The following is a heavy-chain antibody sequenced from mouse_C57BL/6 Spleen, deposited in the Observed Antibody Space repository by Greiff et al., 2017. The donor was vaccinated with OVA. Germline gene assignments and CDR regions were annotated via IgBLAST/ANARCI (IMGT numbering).Heavy chain of an antibody. CDR1: GYAFSSYW. CDR3: ARSNGYYVAMDY. Sequence: VQLVESGAELVKPGASVKISCKASGYAFSSYWMNWVKQRPGKGLEWIGQIYPGDGDTNYNGKFKGKATLTADKSSSTAYMQLSSLTSEDSAVYVCARSNGYYVAMDYWGQGTSVTVSS. J-gene: IGHJ4*01. D-gene: IGHD2-3*01. V-gene: IGHV1-80*01. CDR2: IYPGDGDT.